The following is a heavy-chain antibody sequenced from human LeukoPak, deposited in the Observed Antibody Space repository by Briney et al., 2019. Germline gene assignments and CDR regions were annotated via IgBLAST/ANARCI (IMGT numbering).Heavy chain of an antibody. J-gene: IGHJ4*02. CDR3: ARVGYTSSWYYFDY. D-gene: IGHD6-13*01. V-gene: IGHV4-4*02. Sequence: SETLSLTYAVSGGSISSSNWRSWVRQPPGKGLEWIGEVYHSGSTNYNPSLKSRVTISVDKSKNQFYLMLSSVTAADTAVYYCARVGYTSSWYYFDYWGQGTLVTVSS. CDR2: VYHSGST. CDR1: GGSISSSNW.